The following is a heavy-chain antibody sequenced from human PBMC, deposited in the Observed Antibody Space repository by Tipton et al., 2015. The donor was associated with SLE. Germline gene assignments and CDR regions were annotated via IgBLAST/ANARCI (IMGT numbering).Heavy chain of an antibody. CDR1: GGSFSGYY. D-gene: IGHD2-15*01. J-gene: IGHJ4*02. V-gene: IGHV4-34*01. CDR3: ARGTYCSGGSCYFDY. CDR2: INHSGST. Sequence: GLVKPSETLSLTCAVYGGSFSGYYWSWIRQSPGKGLEWIGEINHSGSTNYNPSLKSRVTISVDTSKNQSSLKLSSVTAADTAVYYGARGTYCSGGSCYFDYWRQGTLVTVSS.